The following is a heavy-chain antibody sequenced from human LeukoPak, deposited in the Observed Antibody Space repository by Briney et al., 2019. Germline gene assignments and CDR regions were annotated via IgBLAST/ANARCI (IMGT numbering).Heavy chain of an antibody. CDR1: GFTFSTYA. D-gene: IGHD4-17*01. V-gene: IGHV3-23*01. CDR2: IRSGGDT. J-gene: IGHJ1*01. CDR3: SKDFTVTTVGYFHY. Sequence: GGSLRLSCAASGFTFSTYAMSWVRQAPGKGLEWVSSIRSGGDTYYADSVKDRFTISRDNSKNTLFLQLNSLRAEDTAVYFCSKDFTVTTVGYFHYWGQGTLVTVSS.